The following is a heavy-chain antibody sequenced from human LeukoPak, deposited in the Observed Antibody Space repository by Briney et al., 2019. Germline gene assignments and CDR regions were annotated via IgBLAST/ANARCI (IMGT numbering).Heavy chain of an antibody. J-gene: IGHJ6*02. CDR1: GGSISSYY. Sequence: SETLSLTCTVSGGSISSYYWSWIRQPPGKGLEWIGYIYYSGSTNYNPSLKSRVTISVDTSKNQFSLKLSSVTAADTAVYYCARDVYYDFWSGYLYGMDVWAKGPRSPSP. CDR3: ARDVYYDFWSGYLYGMDV. D-gene: IGHD3-3*01. CDR2: IYYSGST. V-gene: IGHV4-59*01.